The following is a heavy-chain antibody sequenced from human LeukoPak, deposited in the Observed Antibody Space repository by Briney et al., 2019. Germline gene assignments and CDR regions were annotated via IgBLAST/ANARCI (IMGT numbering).Heavy chain of an antibody. CDR3: AKNEAYSGTPPDD. J-gene: IGHJ4*02. Sequence: GGSLRLSCAASGFTFSSYAMSWVRQAPGRGLEWVSAISGSGGSTYYADSVKGRFTISRDNSKNTLYLQMNSLRAEDTAVYYCAKNEAYSGTPPDDWGQGTLVTVSS. CDR1: GFTFSSYA. V-gene: IGHV3-23*01. CDR2: ISGSGGST. D-gene: IGHD1-26*01.